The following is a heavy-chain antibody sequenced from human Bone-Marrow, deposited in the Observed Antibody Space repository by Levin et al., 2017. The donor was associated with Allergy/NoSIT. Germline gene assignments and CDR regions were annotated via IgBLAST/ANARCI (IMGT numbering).Heavy chain of an antibody. CDR2: ISYDGSKK. D-gene: IGHD3-10*01. Sequence: GGSLRLSCAASGFTFSSYDMHWVRQAPGKGPEWLAVISYDGSKKYYADSVKGRFTISRDNSKNTLYLQVNSLRPEDTSVYYCAKDPKYYYGSGTYYNGYYYYMDVWGKGTTVTVSS. V-gene: IGHV3-30*18. CDR1: GFTFSSYD. J-gene: IGHJ6*03. CDR3: AKDPKYYYGSGTYYNGYYYYMDV.